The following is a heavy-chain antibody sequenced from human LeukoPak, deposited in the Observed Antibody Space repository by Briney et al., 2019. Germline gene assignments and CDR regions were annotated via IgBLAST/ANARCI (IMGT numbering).Heavy chain of an antibody. J-gene: IGHJ4*02. V-gene: IGHV3-48*02. CDR2: ISSSGRTT. CDR3: ATSGTYRFDY. Sequence: GGSLRLSCAASGFTFSNYNMNWVRQAPGKGLEWISYISSSGRTTNYAVSVKGRFTISRDNAKNSLYLQMNSLKDGDTAVYYCATSGTYRFDYWGQGTLVTVSS. CDR1: GFTFSNYN. D-gene: IGHD1-26*01.